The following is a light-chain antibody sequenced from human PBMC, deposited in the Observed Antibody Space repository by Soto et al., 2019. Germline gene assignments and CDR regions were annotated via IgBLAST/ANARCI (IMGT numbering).Light chain of an antibody. CDR2: SNN. J-gene: IGLJ1*01. V-gene: IGLV1-44*01. CDR3: AAWDGSLNVYV. CDR1: SSNIGSNN. Sequence: QSVLTQPPSASGTPGQRVTISCSGGSSNIGSNNVNWYQHLPGTAPKLLIYSNNQRPSGVPDRFSGSKSGTSASLAISGLQSEDEADYYCAAWDGSLNVYVFGTGTKVTVL.